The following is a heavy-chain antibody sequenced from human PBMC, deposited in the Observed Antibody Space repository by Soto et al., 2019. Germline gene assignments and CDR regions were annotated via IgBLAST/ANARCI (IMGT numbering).Heavy chain of an antibody. CDR2: IYYGGST. Sequence: PSETLSLTCTVSGGRISSGDYYWSWIRQQPGKGLEWIGFIYYGGSTDYNPSLKSRVTMSIDTSKNQFSMKLSSVTAADTAVYYCARDRGHCSGTSCYWFDPWGQGTLVTVSS. CDR3: ARDRGHCSGTSCYWFDP. J-gene: IGHJ5*01. V-gene: IGHV4-31*03. CDR1: GGRISSGDYY. D-gene: IGHD2-15*01.